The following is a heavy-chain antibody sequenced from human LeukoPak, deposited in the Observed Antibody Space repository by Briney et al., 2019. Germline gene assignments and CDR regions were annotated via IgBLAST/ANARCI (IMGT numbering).Heavy chain of an antibody. Sequence: PGRSLRLSCAASGFTFRSYGMHWVRQAPGKGLEWVAVISYDGSNKYYADSVKGRFTISRDNSKNTLYLQMNSLRAEDTAVYYCAKSRAPYCSGGSCHGMDVWGQGTTVTVSS. V-gene: IGHV3-30*18. D-gene: IGHD2-15*01. CDR2: ISYDGSNK. J-gene: IGHJ6*02. CDR1: GFTFRSYG. CDR3: AKSRAPYCSGGSCHGMDV.